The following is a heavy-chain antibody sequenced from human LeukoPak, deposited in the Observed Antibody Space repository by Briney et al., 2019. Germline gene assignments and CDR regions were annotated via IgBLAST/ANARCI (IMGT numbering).Heavy chain of an antibody. CDR1: GGSISSYY. CDR2: MYVSGTT. D-gene: IGHD3-22*01. J-gene: IGHJ6*02. V-gene: IGHV4-4*07. CDR3: ASANYYDSSGYSEGLDV. Sequence: SETLSLTCTVSGGSISSYYWTWVRQPAGKGLEWIGRMYVSGTTNYNPSIKSRVTMSVDTSKNQFSLKLTSVTAADTAVYYCASANYYDSSGYSEGLDVWGQGTTVTVSS.